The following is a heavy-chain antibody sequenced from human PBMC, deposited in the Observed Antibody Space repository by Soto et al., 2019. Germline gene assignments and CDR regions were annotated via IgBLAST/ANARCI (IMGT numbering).Heavy chain of an antibody. CDR1: GFTFSSYS. CDR2: ISSSSSTI. Sequence: PGGSLRLSCAASGFTFSSYSMNWVRQAPGKGLEWVSYISSSSSTIYYADSVKGRFTISRDNAKNSLYLQMNSLRAEDTAVYYCARLGGYDFWSGYSRTPNYYYYMDVWGKGTTVTVSS. J-gene: IGHJ6*03. D-gene: IGHD3-3*01. V-gene: IGHV3-48*01. CDR3: ARLGGYDFWSGYSRTPNYYYYMDV.